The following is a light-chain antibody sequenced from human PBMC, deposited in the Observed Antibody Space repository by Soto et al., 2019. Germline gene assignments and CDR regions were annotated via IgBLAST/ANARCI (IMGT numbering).Light chain of an antibody. CDR2: AAS. V-gene: IGKV1-39*01. Sequence: DIQMTQSPSSLSASVGDRVTITCRASQSISSYLNWYQQKPGKAPKLLIYAASSLQSVVPSRFSGSGSGTDFTLTISSLQPEDFATYYCQQANSFPITFGQGTRLEIK. J-gene: IGKJ5*01. CDR1: QSISSY. CDR3: QQANSFPIT.